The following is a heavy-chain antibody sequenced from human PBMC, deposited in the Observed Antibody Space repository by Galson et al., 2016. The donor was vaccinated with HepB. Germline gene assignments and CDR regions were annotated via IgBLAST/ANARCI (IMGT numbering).Heavy chain of an antibody. J-gene: IGHJ6*02. Sequence: SLRLSCAASGWMHWVRQAPGKGLVWVSRINGNGSSTSYADSVKGRFTISRDNAKNTLYLQMNSLRAEDTAVYYWARGTVGKPGIDAWGQGTTVTVSS. V-gene: IGHV3-74*01. D-gene: IGHD1-1*01. CDR1: GW. CDR3: ARGTVGKPGIDA. CDR2: INGNGSST.